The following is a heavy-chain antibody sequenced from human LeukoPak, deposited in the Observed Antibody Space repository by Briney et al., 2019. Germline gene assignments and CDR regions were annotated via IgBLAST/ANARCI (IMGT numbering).Heavy chain of an antibody. J-gene: IGHJ6*03. CDR2: IYYSGST. V-gene: IGHV4-38-2*02. D-gene: IGHD6-19*01. CDR1: GYSISSGYY. CDR3: ARGSGIAVAGTYYYYYMDV. Sequence: PSETLSLTCTVSGYSISSGYYWGWIRQPPGKGLEWIGSIYYSGSTYYNPSLKSRVTISVDTSKNQFSLKLSSVTAADTAVYYCARGSGIAVAGTYYYYYMDVWGKGTTVTVSS.